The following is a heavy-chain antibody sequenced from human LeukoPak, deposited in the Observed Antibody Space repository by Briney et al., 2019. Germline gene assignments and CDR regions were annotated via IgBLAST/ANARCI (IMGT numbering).Heavy chain of an antibody. CDR3: AREAYSSSSNWFDP. J-gene: IGHJ5*02. D-gene: IGHD6-13*01. CDR1: GYTFTGYY. CDR2: INPNSGGT. Sequence: ASVKVSCKASGYTFTGYYMHWVRQAPGQGLEWMGWINPNSGGTNYAQKFQARVTMPRDTSISTAYMDLSRLRSDDTAVYYCAREAYSSSSNWFDPWGQGTLVTVSS. V-gene: IGHV1-2*02.